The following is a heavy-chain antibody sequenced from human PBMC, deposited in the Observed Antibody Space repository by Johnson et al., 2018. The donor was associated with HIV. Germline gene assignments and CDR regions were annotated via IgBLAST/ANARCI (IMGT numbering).Heavy chain of an antibody. CDR3: ARGAPSGNYYVDAFEL. J-gene: IGHJ3*01. V-gene: IGHV3-20*04. CDR2: INWNGGST. D-gene: IGHD1-26*01. Sequence: VQLVESGGGAVRPGGPLRLSCVVSGFTFEDYGMSWVRQAPGKGLEWVSAINWNGGSTTYADSVKGRFIISRDNAKNSLYLQMHSLRAEDTAVYYLARGAPSGNYYVDAFELWGQGTMVIVSS. CDR1: GFTFEDYG.